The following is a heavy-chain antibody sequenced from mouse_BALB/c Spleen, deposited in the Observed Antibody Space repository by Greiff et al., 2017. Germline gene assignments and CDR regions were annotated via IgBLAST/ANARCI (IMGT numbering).Heavy chain of an antibody. D-gene: IGHD1-1*01. CDR3: TREAYYGYAMDY. CDR1: GYTFTSYW. CDR2: IYPGSGST. J-gene: IGHJ4*01. Sequence: LQQPGSELVRPGASVKLSCKASGYTFTSYWMHWVKQRPGQGLEWIGNIYPGSGSTNYDEKFKSKATLTVDTSSSTAYMQLSSLTAEDSAVYYGTREAYYGYAMDYWGQGTSVTVSS. V-gene: IGHV1S22*01.